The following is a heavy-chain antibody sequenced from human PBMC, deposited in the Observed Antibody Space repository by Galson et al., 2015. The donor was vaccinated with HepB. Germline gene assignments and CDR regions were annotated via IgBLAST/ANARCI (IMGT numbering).Heavy chain of an antibody. J-gene: IGHJ6*03. CDR2: IYPGESDT. Sequence: QSGAEVKKPGESLKISCKGSGYIFTTYWIGWVRQMPGKGLEWMGIIYPGESDTRYSPSFQGQATISADKSISTAYLQWSSLKASDTAMYYCARLGYYDSSGYHYYYYYMDVWGKGTTVTVSS. CDR3: ARLGYYDSSGYHYYYYYMDV. D-gene: IGHD3-22*01. V-gene: IGHV5-51*03. CDR1: GYIFTTYW.